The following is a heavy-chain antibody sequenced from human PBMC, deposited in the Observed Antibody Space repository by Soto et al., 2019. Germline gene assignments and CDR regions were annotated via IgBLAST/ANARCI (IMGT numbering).Heavy chain of an antibody. CDR3: AKGIVVVPAAISPYYYYGMDV. J-gene: IGHJ6*02. CDR2: ISYDGSNK. CDR1: GFTFSSYG. Sequence: GGSLRLSCAASGFTFSSYGMHWVRQAPGKGLEWVAVISYDGSNKYYADSVKGRFTISRDNSKNTLYLQMNSLTAEDTAVYYCAKGIVVVPAAISPYYYYGMDVWGQGTTVTVSS. V-gene: IGHV3-30*18. D-gene: IGHD2-2*01.